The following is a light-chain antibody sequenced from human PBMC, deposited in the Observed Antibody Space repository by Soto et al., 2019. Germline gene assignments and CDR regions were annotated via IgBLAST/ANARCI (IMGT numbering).Light chain of an antibody. V-gene: IGKV3-11*01. Sequence: EVVLTQSPATLSLSPGERATLSCRASQNVRTFLDWYQQKPGQAPRLLIYAASNRATGIPARFSGSGSGKEFTHTISSLEPEDFAVYYYQQHSHWPPWTFGRGTRVE. CDR1: QNVRTF. CDR2: AAS. J-gene: IGKJ1*01. CDR3: QQHSHWPPWT.